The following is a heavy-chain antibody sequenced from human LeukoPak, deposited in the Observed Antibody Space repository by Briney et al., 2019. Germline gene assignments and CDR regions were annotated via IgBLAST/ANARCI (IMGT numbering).Heavy chain of an antibody. CDR3: AKMVNYGSGSYPDY. Sequence: PGGSLRLSCAASGSAFSSYAMSWVRQAPGKGLEWVSAISGSGGSTYYADSVKGRFTISRDNSKNTLYLQMNSLRAEDTAVYYCAKMVNYGSGSYPDYWGQGTLVTVSS. CDR2: ISGSGGST. J-gene: IGHJ4*02. D-gene: IGHD3-10*01. CDR1: GSAFSSYA. V-gene: IGHV3-23*01.